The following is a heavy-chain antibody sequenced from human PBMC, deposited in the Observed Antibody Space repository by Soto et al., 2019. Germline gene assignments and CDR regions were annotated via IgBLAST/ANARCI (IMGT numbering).Heavy chain of an antibody. J-gene: IGHJ6*02. D-gene: IGHD2-2*01. V-gene: IGHV4-31*03. Sequence: QVQLQESGPGLLKPSQTLSLTCTISGGSINSGGYSWTWIRQHPGRGLESIGYIYYSGDTYYTPSLKSRLSLPLDTSKNHSALKLTPVTAADMAIYYCARFPSRAHYFAMHGWGHGTAVTVSS. CDR2: IYYSGDT. CDR3: ARFPSRAHYFAMHG. CDR1: GGSINSGGYS.